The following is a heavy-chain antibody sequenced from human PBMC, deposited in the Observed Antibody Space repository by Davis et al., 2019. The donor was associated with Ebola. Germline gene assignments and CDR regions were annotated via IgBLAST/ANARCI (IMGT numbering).Heavy chain of an antibody. Sequence: GESLKISCVVSGFTFSGYVMNWVRQAPGKGLEWVAVISYDGSNKYYADSVKGRFTISRDNSKNSLYLQMNSLRAEDTAVYYCAQQLGDYGGNALRYWGQGTLVTVSS. CDR2: ISYDGSNK. CDR1: GFTFSGYV. CDR3: AQQLGDYGGNALRY. J-gene: IGHJ4*02. V-gene: IGHV3-30-3*01. D-gene: IGHD4-23*01.